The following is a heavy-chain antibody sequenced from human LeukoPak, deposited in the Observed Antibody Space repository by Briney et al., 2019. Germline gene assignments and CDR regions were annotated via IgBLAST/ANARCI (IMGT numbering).Heavy chain of an antibody. D-gene: IGHD5-18*01. J-gene: IGHJ4*01. Sequence: GGSLRLSCAASGFTFSDAWMSWVRQAPGKGLEWLGHIKSKSDGGTTDYTAPVKGRFTISRDDSKNTLHLQMNSLKTEDTAVYYCSTDLAAMVRAIDYWGHGTLVTVSS. CDR1: GFTFSDAW. V-gene: IGHV3-15*01. CDR2: IKSKSDGGTT. CDR3: STDLAAMVRAIDY.